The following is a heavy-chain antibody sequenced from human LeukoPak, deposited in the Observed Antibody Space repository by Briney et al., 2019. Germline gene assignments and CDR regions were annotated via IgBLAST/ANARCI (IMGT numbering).Heavy chain of an antibody. J-gene: IGHJ3*02. CDR2: INQDGSEK. Sequence: GGSLRLSCAASGFTFSSYWMSWVRQAPGKGLEWVAIINQDGSEKHYVDSVKGRFTISRDNARNSLYLQMDSLRAEDTAIYYCARDSESDAFDIWGQGTMVTVSS. D-gene: IGHD3-10*01. V-gene: IGHV3-7*01. CDR1: GFTFSSYW. CDR3: ARDSESDAFDI.